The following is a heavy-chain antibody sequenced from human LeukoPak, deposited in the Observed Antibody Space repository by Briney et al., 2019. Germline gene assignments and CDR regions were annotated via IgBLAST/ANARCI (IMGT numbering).Heavy chain of an antibody. CDR2: IYYSGST. J-gene: IGHJ4*02. Sequence: SETLSLTCTVSGGSISSGDYYWRWIRQPPGKGLEWIGYIYYSGSTYYNPSLKSRVTIPVDTSKNQFSLKLSSVTAADTAVYCCARDAPAYCSSTSCYSPLDYWGQGTLVTVSS. V-gene: IGHV4-30-4*01. D-gene: IGHD2-2*02. CDR1: GGSISSGDYY. CDR3: ARDAPAYCSSTSCYSPLDY.